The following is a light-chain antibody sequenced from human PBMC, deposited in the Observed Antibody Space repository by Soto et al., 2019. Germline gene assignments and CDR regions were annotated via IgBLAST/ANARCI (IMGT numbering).Light chain of an antibody. CDR2: GAS. CDR3: QQYQNWPLIT. V-gene: IGKV1-39*01. J-gene: IGKJ5*01. CDR1: QSIGTY. Sequence: DIQMTQSPSSLPASVGDRISITCRASQSIGTYLSWYQQKPGKAPKLLIYGASNLQSGVPSRFSGSGSGTEFTLTISILQSEDFADYYCQQYQNWPLITFGQGTRLEIK.